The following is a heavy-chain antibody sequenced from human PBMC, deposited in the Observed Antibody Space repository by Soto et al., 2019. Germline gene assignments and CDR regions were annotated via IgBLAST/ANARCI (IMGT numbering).Heavy chain of an antibody. D-gene: IGHD3-10*01. CDR1: GGSISSSSYY. CDR2: IYYSGST. Sequence: QLQLQESGPGLVKPSETLSLTCTVSGGSISSSSYYWGWIRQPPGKGLEWIGSIYYSGSTYYNPSLNSRVTISVDTSQNQFSLKLSSVTAADTAVYYCARHRRVRGLSYYYYMDVWGKGTTVTVSS. J-gene: IGHJ6*03. CDR3: ARHRRVRGLSYYYYMDV. V-gene: IGHV4-39*01.